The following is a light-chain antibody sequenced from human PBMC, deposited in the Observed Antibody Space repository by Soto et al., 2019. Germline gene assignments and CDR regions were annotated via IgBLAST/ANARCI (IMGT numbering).Light chain of an antibody. CDR2: NND. CDR1: SSNIGSNT. V-gene: IGLV1-44*01. Sequence: QAVVTQPPSASGTPGQRVTVSCSGSSSNIGSNTVNWYQHLPGTAPKLLMFNNDQRPSGVPDRISGSKSGTSASLAISGLQSEDEADYYCAAWDDSLNGVIFGGGTKLTVL. J-gene: IGLJ2*01. CDR3: AAWDDSLNGVI.